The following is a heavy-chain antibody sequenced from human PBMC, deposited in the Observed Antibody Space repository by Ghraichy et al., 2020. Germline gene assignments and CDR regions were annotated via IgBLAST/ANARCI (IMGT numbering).Heavy chain of an antibody. CDR2: IKQDGSEK. J-gene: IGHJ4*02. Sequence: GGSLRLSCAASGFTFSSYWMSWVRQAPGKGLEWVASIKQDGSEKHYVDSVKGRFTISRDNAKNSLYLQMNSLRAEDTAVYYCARAAVQLVWFGESATDYWGQGTLVTVSS. D-gene: IGHD3-10*01. V-gene: IGHV3-7*01. CDR3: ARAAVQLVWFGESATDY. CDR1: GFTFSSYW.